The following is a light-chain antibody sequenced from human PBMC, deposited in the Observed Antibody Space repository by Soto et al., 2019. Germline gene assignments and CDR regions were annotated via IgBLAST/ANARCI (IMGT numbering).Light chain of an antibody. CDR2: KTS. CDR3: QQYNTYPFT. CDR1: QSINSW. J-gene: IGKJ4*01. V-gene: IGKV1-5*03. Sequence: DIQMTQSPSTLSASVGDRVTITCRASQSINSWLAWYQQKPGKAPKLLIYKTSGLESGVPSKLSGSGSGTDFTLTISSLQPVDFATDYCQQYNTYPFTFGGGTKVEI.